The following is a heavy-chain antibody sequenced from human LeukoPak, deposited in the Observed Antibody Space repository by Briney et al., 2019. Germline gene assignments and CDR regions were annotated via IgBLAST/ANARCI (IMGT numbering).Heavy chain of an antibody. Sequence: GGSLRLSCAASGFTFSSYGMRWVRQAPGKGLEWVSAISGSGGSTNYADSVKGRFTISRDNSKNTLYLQMNRLRAEDTAVYYCAKDVYPYASLYYSGPGALLTVS. CDR2: ISGSGGST. J-gene: IGHJ4*02. CDR3: AKDVYPYASLYY. V-gene: IGHV3-23*01. CDR1: GFTFSSYG. D-gene: IGHD3-16*01.